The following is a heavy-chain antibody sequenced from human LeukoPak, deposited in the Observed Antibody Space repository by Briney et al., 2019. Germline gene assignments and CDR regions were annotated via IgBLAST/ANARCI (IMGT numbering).Heavy chain of an antibody. J-gene: IGHJ4*02. CDR2: ISGSGDST. V-gene: IGHV3-23*01. CDR1: GFTFNSYA. D-gene: IGHD7-27*01. CDR3: AKGDWGDY. Sequence: GGSLRLSCAASGFTFNSYAMCWVRQAPGEGLEWVSAISGSGDSTYYADSVKGRSTISRDNSKNTLYLQMNTLRAEDTAIYYCAKGDWGDYWGQGTLVTVSS.